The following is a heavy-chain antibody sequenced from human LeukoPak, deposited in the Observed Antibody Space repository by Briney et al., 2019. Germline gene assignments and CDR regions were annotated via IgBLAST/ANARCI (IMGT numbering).Heavy chain of an antibody. Sequence: GGSLRLSCEASGFTFRNYAMSWVRQAPGKGLEWVSYISSSSSTIYYADSVKGRFTISRDNAKNSLYLQMNSLRAEDTAVYYCAELGITMIGGVWGKGTTVTISS. D-gene: IGHD3-10*02. V-gene: IGHV3-48*01. CDR1: GFTFRNYA. CDR3: AELGITMIGGV. J-gene: IGHJ6*04. CDR2: ISSSSSTI.